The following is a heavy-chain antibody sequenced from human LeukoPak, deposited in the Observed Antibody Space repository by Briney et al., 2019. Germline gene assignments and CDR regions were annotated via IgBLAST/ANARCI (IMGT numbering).Heavy chain of an antibody. V-gene: IGHV4-34*01. CDR3: ARHVKYFSVYFDY. CDR2: INHSGST. J-gene: IGHJ4*02. Sequence: SETLSLTCAVYGGSFSGYYWSWIRQPPGKGLEWIGEINHSGSTNYNPSLKSRVTISVDTSKNQFSLKLSSVTAADTAVYYCARHVKYFSVYFDYWGQGTLVTVSS. D-gene: IGHD2/OR15-2a*01. CDR1: GGSFSGYY.